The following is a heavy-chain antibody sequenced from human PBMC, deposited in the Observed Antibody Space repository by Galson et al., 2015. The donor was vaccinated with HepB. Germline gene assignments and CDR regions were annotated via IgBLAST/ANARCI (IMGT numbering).Heavy chain of an antibody. CDR1: GYTFTGYY. V-gene: IGHV1-2*02. Sequence: SVKVSCKASGYTFTGYYMHWVRQAPGQGLEWMGWINPNSGGTNYAQKFQGRVTMTRDTSISTAYMELSRLRSDDTAVYYCARAQYTGYSSSWYSHASDIWGQGTMVTVSS. CDR3: ARAQYTGYSSSWYSHASDI. CDR2: INPNSGGT. J-gene: IGHJ3*02. D-gene: IGHD6-13*01.